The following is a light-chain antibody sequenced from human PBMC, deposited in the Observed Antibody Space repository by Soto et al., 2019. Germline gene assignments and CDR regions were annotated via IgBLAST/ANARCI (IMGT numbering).Light chain of an antibody. J-gene: IGKJ3*01. Sequence: DIQMTQSPSSLSASVGDRAAITCRASQGISNFLAWYQQKPGKVPKLLIYAASTLQSGVPSRFSGIGSGTDFTLTISSLQPEYVATYYCQNYNSAPFTVGPGTKVDIK. CDR2: AAS. CDR1: QGISNF. V-gene: IGKV1-27*01. CDR3: QNYNSAPFT.